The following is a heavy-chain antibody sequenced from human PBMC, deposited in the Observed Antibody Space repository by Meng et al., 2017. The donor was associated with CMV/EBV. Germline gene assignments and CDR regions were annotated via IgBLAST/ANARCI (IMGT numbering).Heavy chain of an antibody. Sequence: TFSWFSSGTPFVGVAWNRQPPGPALELLSLIYWNDDKRYSPSLQSRLTITKDTSKNPVVPTMTNMDPVDTATYSCAHSEIQLWVFDYWGQGTLVTVSS. CDR3: AHSEIQLWVFDY. CDR2: IYWNDDK. V-gene: IGHV2-5*01. D-gene: IGHD5-18*01. J-gene: IGHJ4*02. CDR1: WFSSGTPFVG.